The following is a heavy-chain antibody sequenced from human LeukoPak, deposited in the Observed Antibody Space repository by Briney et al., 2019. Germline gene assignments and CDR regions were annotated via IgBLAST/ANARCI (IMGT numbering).Heavy chain of an antibody. V-gene: IGHV1-8*01. D-gene: IGHD3-9*01. CDR3: ARGLDYDYYYYMDV. Sequence: ASVKVSCKASGYTFTSYDINWVRQATGQGLEWVGWMNPNSGNTGYAQKFQGRVTMTRNTSISTAYMELSSLRSEDTAVYYCARGLDYDYYYYMDVWGKGTTVTVSS. CDR1: GYTFTSYD. CDR2: MNPNSGNT. J-gene: IGHJ6*03.